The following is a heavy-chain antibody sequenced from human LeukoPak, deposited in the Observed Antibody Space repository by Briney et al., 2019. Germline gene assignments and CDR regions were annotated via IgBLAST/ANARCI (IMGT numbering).Heavy chain of an antibody. CDR2: INPNSGGT. CDR1: GYTFTGYY. J-gene: IGHJ6*03. Sequence: GASVKVSCKASGYTFTGYYMHWVRQAPGQGLEWMGWINPNSGGTNYAQKFQGRVTMTRDTSISTAYMELSRLRSDDTAVYYCASRKYSSGWYHYYYYMDVWGKGTTVTVSS. D-gene: IGHD6-19*01. V-gene: IGHV1-2*02. CDR3: ASRKYSSGWYHYYYYMDV.